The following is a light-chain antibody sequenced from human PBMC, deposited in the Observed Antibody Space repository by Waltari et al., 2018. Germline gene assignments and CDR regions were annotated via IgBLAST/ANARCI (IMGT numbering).Light chain of an antibody. V-gene: IGLV2-8*01. CDR1: SSDVGAYNY. CDR2: EVT. CDR3: NSYAGSNTVI. Sequence: QSALTQPPSASGSPGQSVTISCTGTSSDVGAYNYVSWYQHHPGKAPKLIIYEVTQLPSGVPDRFSGSKSGNTASLTVSVLQAEDEADYYCNSYAGSNTVIFGGGTKLTVL. J-gene: IGLJ2*01.